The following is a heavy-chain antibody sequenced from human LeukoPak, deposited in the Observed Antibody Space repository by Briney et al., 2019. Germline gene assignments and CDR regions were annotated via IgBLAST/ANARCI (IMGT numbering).Heavy chain of an antibody. CDR1: SESFSRYF. CDR3: ARGSIYYGVSSAYFDY. V-gene: IGHV4-34*01. Sequence: SETLSLTCGVCSESFSRYFWTCIRQPPGGGLEWIGDINHRGSTNYNPSLKSRVTISVDTSKNQFSLRLTSVTAADTAVYYCARGSIYYGVSSAYFDYWGQGSLVTVSS. CDR2: INHRGST. D-gene: IGHD3-22*01. J-gene: IGHJ4*02.